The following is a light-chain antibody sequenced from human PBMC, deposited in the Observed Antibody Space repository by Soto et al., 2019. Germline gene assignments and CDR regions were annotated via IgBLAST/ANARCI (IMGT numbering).Light chain of an antibody. CDR1: SSDVGGYNY. CDR2: DVS. Sequence: QSALTQPASVSGSPGQSITISCTGTSSDVGGYNYVSWYQQHPGKAPKLMIYDVSNRPSGVSNRFSGAKSGNTASLTISGLQAEDEADYYCRSYTSSSTLYVLGTGTQLTVL. CDR3: RSYTSSSTLYV. V-gene: IGLV2-14*01. J-gene: IGLJ1*01.